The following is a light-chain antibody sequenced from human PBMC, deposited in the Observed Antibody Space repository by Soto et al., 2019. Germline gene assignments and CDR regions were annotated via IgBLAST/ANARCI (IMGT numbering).Light chain of an antibody. J-gene: IGLJ2*01. CDR2: EDS. Sequence: QSALTQPASVSGSPGQSITISCTGTSSDLDIANYNHVSWYQQHPGKAPKLMIYEDSQRPSGVSNRFSGSKSGNTASLSISGLQAEDEAHYYCCSYAGSNTPVVFGGGTKLTVL. CDR3: CSYAGSNTPVV. V-gene: IGLV2-23*01. CDR1: SSDLDIANYNH.